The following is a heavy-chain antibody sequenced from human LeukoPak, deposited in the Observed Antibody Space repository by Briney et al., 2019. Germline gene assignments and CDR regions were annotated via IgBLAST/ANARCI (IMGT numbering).Heavy chain of an antibody. J-gene: IGHJ4*02. Sequence: SETLSLTCTVSGDSLSSYYWGWIRQPPGKGLEWIGYIYNSEGGTNSNPSLKSRVTISEDTSKNQVSLKLSSVTAADTAVYCCTRRYRSGWSPTYDYWGQGILVTVSS. CDR1: GDSLSSYY. CDR3: TRRYRSGWSPTYDY. CDR2: IYNSEGGT. V-gene: IGHV4-59*01. D-gene: IGHD6-19*01.